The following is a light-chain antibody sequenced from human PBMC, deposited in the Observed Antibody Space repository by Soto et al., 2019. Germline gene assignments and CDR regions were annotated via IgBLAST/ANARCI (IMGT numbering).Light chain of an antibody. CDR1: QDINTY. CDR2: AAS. Sequence: DIPLTQSPSFLSASVGDRVTITCRASQDINTYLAWYQQKPGKAPKLLIFAASTLQNGVPSRFSGSGSGTEFPVTITSLQPEDFAPYYCQQRKSYPITFGQGTRLEIK. CDR3: QQRKSYPIT. J-gene: IGKJ5*01. V-gene: IGKV1-9*01.